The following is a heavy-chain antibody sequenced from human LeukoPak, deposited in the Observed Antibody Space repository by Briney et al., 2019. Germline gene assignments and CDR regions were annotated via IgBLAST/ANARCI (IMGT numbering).Heavy chain of an antibody. V-gene: IGHV5-51*01. CDR1: GYSFSSYW. D-gene: IGHD5-18*01. CDR3: ARLHTQDPYSYGNPYYYYYMDV. J-gene: IGHJ6*03. Sequence: GESLKISCKGSGYSFSSYWIGWVRQMPGKGLEWMGIIYPGDSDTRYSPSFQGQVTISADKSISTAYLQWSSLKASDTAMYYCARLHTQDPYSYGNPYYYYYMDVWGKGTTVTISS. CDR2: IYPGDSDT.